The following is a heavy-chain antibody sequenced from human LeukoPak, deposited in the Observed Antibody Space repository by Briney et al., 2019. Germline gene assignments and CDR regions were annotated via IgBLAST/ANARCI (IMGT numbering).Heavy chain of an antibody. CDR3: ARRGSSSSSWSLTFDI. V-gene: IGHV4-59*08. Sequence: SETLSLTCTVSGGSISSSYWSWIRQPPGEGLEWIGYAYYSGSTNYNPSLKSRVTISLDTSKNQFSLKLSSVTAADTAVYYCARRGSSSSSWSLTFDIWGQGTMVTASS. J-gene: IGHJ3*02. D-gene: IGHD6-13*01. CDR1: GGSISSSY. CDR2: AYYSGST.